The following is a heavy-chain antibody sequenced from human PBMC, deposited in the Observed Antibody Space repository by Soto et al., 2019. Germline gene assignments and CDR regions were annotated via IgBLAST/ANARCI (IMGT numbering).Heavy chain of an antibody. CDR2: IIPIFGTA. CDR3: ARDLPSTGDHDAFDI. CDR1: GGTFSSYA. J-gene: IGHJ3*02. V-gene: IGHV1-69*13. Sequence: ASVKVSCKASGGTFSSYAISWVRQAPGQGLEWMGGIIPIFGTANYAQKFQGRVTITADESTSTAYMELSSLRSEDTAVYYCARDLPSTGDHDAFDIWGQGTMVTVSS. D-gene: IGHD7-27*01.